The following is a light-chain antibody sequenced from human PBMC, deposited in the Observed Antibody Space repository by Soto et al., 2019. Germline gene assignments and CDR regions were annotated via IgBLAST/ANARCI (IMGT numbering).Light chain of an antibody. J-gene: IGKJ1*01. V-gene: IGKV3-20*01. CDR3: QQYATSPRT. CDR1: QSVGRNY. Sequence: ENVLTQSPGTLSLSPGERATLSCMASQSVGRNYLAWFQQKSGQAPRLVIYGASSRAAGIPDRLSGSGSGTDFTLTISRLEPEDFAVYYCQQYATSPRTFGQGTKVDIK. CDR2: GAS.